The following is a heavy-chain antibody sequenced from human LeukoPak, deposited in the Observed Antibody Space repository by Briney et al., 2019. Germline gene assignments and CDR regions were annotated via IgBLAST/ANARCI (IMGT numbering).Heavy chain of an antibody. CDR2: INSDGSSP. CDR3: GSETSGTFPY. CDR1: GFAFTSNC. J-gene: IGHJ4*02. Sequence: PGGSLRLSCIASGFAFTSNCMQWVRQAPGKGLVWVSRINSDGSSPSYADSVKGRFTISRDNSKNTLYLQMNNLSAEDTAVYYCGSETSGTFPYWGQGTLVTVSS. V-gene: IGHV3-74*01. D-gene: IGHD2-2*01.